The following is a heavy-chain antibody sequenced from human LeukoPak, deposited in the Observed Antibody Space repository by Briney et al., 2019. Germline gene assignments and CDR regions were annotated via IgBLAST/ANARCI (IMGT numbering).Heavy chain of an antibody. Sequence: GGSLRLSCAASRFTFSSSAMSWVRQAPRQGLEWVSTVSDSGGSTYYSDSVKGRFTISRDNSKSTLYLQVNSLRAEDTAVYYCAKSHSEAQRGYFDYWGQGTLVTVSS. J-gene: IGHJ4*02. V-gene: IGHV3-23*01. CDR1: RFTFSSSA. D-gene: IGHD3-10*01. CDR3: AKSHSEAQRGYFDY. CDR2: VSDSGGST.